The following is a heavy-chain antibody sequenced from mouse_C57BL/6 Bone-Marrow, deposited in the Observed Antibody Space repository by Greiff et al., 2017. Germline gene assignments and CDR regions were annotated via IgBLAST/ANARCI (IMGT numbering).Heavy chain of an antibody. CDR2: IYPGSGST. D-gene: IGHD3-2*02. CDR3: ARESGQLRLLFAY. V-gene: IGHV1-55*01. Sequence: QVQLQQSGAELVKPGASVKMSCKASGYTFTSYWITWVKQRPGQGLEWIGDIYPGSGSTNYNEKLKSKATLTVDTSSSTAYMQRSSLTSEDSAVYYCARESGQLRLLFAYWGQGTLVTVSA. J-gene: IGHJ3*01. CDR1: GYTFTSYW.